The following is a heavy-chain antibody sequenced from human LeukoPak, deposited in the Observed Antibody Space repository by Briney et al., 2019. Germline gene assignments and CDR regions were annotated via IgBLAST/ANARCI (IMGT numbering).Heavy chain of an antibody. CDR1: GFTVSSNY. J-gene: IGHJ4*02. V-gene: IGHV3-53*01. CDR3: ARGRSSGWYMIFDY. Sequence: PGGSLRLSCAASGFTVSSNYMSWVRQAPGKGLEWVSVIYSGGSTYYADSVKGRFTISRDNSKNTLYLQMNSLRAEDTAVYYCARGRSSGWYMIFDYWGQGTLVTVSS. D-gene: IGHD6-19*01. CDR2: IYSGGST.